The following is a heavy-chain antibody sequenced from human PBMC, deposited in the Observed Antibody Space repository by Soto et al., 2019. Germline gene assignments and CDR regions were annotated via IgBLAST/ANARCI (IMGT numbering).Heavy chain of an antibody. CDR1: EFSLSSSD. CDR3: AKQLRGSGWYPLDS. CDR2: SSFDGTQQ. D-gene: IGHD6-19*01. V-gene: IGHV3-30*18. Sequence: GGSLRLSXTASEFSLSSSDMHWVRRAPGKGLEWLAVSSFDGTQQFYGDSVKGRFTVSRDNSNNTLYLEMNSLRTEDTAVYYCAKQLRGSGWYPLDSWGQGTPVTGLL. J-gene: IGHJ4*02.